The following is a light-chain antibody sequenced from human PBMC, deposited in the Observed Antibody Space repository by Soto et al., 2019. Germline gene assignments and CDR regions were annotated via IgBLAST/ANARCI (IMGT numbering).Light chain of an antibody. V-gene: IGKV1-5*01. CDR1: QSISNY. CDR3: QEYDSYSST. CDR2: DAS. Sequence: DIQMTQSPSTLSASVGDRVTITCRASQSISNYLVWYQQKPGKAPKVLIYDASSLESGVPLRFSGSGSGTEFTLTISSLQPDDFATYDCQEYDSYSSTFGQGTKLQI. J-gene: IGKJ2*01.